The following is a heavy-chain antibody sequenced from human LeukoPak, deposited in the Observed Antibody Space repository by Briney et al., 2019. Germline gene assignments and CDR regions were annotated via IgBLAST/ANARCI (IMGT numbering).Heavy chain of an antibody. J-gene: IGHJ5*02. Sequence: GGSLRLSCAASGFTFSSYAMSWVRQAPGKGLEWVSAISGSGGSTYYADSVKGRFTISRDNSKNTLYLQMNSLRAEDTAVYYCANPPGAGVVAAPPNGFAPGGREPLVTVPS. D-gene: IGHD2-15*01. CDR3: ANPPGAGVVAAPPNGFAP. CDR1: GFTFSSYA. V-gene: IGHV3-23*01. CDR2: ISGSGGST.